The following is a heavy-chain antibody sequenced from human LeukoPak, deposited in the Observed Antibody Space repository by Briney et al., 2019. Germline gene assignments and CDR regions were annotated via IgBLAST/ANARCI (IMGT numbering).Heavy chain of an antibody. Sequence: GGSLRLSCAASGFTFSSYAMHWVRQAPGKGLEWVAVISYDGSNKYYADSVKGRFTISRDNSKNTLYLQMNSLRAEDTAVYYCAKGYDILTGYYIPDRFDYWGQGTLVTVSS. J-gene: IGHJ4*02. CDR2: ISYDGSNK. V-gene: IGHV3-30*04. CDR3: AKGYDILTGYYIPDRFDY. CDR1: GFTFSSYA. D-gene: IGHD3-9*01.